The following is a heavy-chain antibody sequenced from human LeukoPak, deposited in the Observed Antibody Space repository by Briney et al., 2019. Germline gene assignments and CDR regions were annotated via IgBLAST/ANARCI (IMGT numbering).Heavy chain of an antibody. D-gene: IGHD1-14*01. V-gene: IGHV3-53*01. CDR2: IYSGGST. CDR3: AREPGPLDY. CDR1: GFTFSDCS. J-gene: IGHJ4*02. Sequence: GGSLRLSCAASGFTFSDCSMHWVRQAPGKGLEWVSVIYSGGSTYYADSVKGRFTISRDNSKNTLYLQMNSLRAEDTAVYYCAREPGPLDYWGQGTLVTVSS.